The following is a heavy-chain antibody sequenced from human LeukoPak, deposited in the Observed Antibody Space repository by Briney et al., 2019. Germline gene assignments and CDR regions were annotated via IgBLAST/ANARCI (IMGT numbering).Heavy chain of an antibody. Sequence: GGSLRLSCAASGFTFSTYGMHWVRQAPGKGLEWVAVISYDGSNKYYADSVKGRFTISRDNSKNTLYLQMNSLRAEDTAVYYCAASNDGDYDYWGQGTLVTVSS. CDR1: GFTFSTYG. CDR3: AASNDGDYDY. J-gene: IGHJ4*02. D-gene: IGHD4-17*01. CDR2: ISYDGSNK. V-gene: IGHV3-30*03.